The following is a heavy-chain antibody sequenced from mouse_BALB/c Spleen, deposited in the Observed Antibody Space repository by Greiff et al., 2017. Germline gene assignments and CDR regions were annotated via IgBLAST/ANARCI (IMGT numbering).Heavy chain of an antibody. Sequence: VHLVESGAELMKPGASVKISCKATGYTFSSYWIEWVKQRPGHGLEWIGEILPGSGSTNYNEKFKGKATFTADTSSNTAYMQLSSLTSEDSAVYYCARLHYYGSPWFAYWGQGTLVTVSA. CDR1: GYTFSSYW. J-gene: IGHJ3*01. CDR2: ILPGSGST. D-gene: IGHD1-1*01. CDR3: ARLHYYGSPWFAY. V-gene: IGHV1-9*01.